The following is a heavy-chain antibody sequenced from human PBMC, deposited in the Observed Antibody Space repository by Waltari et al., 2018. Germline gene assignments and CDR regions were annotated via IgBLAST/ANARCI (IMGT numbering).Heavy chain of an antibody. CDR1: GFTFSRYW. D-gene: IGHD4-17*01. J-gene: IGHJ4*02. CDR3: AREMTTVTIAY. V-gene: IGHV3-7*01. Sequence: EVQLVESGGGLVQPGGSLRLSCAASGFTFSRYWMSWVRQAPGKGLEWVANIKQDGSEKYYVDSVKGRFTISRDNAKNSLYLQMNSLRAEDTAVYYCAREMTTVTIAYWGQGTLVTVSS. CDR2: IKQDGSEK.